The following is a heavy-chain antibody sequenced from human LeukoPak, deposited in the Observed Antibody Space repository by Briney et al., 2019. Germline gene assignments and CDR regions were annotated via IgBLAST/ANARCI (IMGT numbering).Heavy chain of an antibody. Sequence: SETLSLTCAVYGGSFSGYYWSWIRQPPGKGLEWIGEINHSGSTNYNPSLKSRVTISVDTSKNQFSLKLSSVTAADTAVYYCARHVVLRYFDWPNWFDPWGQGTLVTVSS. V-gene: IGHV4-34*01. CDR2: INHSGST. J-gene: IGHJ5*02. D-gene: IGHD3-9*01. CDR1: GGSFSGYY. CDR3: ARHVVLRYFDWPNWFDP.